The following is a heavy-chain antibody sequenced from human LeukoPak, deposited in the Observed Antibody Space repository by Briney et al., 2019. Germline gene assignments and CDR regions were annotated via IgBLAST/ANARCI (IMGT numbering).Heavy chain of an antibody. Sequence: SEPLPLTCTVSGGSISSYYWSWIRQPPGKGLELIGYIYYSGSTNYNPSLKSRVTISVDTSKNQFSLKLTSMTAADTAVYYCARGAVAGYSNAPLDYWGPGTLVTVSS. J-gene: IGHJ4*02. D-gene: IGHD6-13*01. CDR1: GGSISSYY. CDR2: IYYSGST. V-gene: IGHV4-59*01. CDR3: ARGAVAGYSNAPLDY.